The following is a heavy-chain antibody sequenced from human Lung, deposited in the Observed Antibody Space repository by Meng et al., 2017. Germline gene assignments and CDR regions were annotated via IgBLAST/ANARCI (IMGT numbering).Heavy chain of an antibody. Sequence: QVSVVESGAELKKPGASVKVSCKASGYNFNDHYVHWVRQAPGQGLEWMGVIDPSGSSASYVQKFQGRLTMTTDTSTSTVYMELSSLKSEDTAVYFCTRVAGMRENYFDYWGQGTLVTVSS. V-gene: IGHV1-46*02. CDR1: GYNFNDHY. J-gene: IGHJ4*02. CDR2: IDPSGSSA. D-gene: IGHD1-26*01. CDR3: TRVAGMRENYFDY.